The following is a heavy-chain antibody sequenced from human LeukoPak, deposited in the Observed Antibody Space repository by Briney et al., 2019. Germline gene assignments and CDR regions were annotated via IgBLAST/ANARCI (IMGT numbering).Heavy chain of an antibody. D-gene: IGHD1-26*01. Sequence: SVKVSCKASGGTFSSYAISWVRQAPGQGLEWMGGIIPIFDTTNYAQKFQGRVTITADASTSTAYMELSSLRSEDTAVYYCARDKSGSYHSIDYWGQGTLVTVSS. J-gene: IGHJ4*02. CDR2: IIPIFDTT. CDR3: ARDKSGSYHSIDY. V-gene: IGHV1-69*13. CDR1: GGTFSSYA.